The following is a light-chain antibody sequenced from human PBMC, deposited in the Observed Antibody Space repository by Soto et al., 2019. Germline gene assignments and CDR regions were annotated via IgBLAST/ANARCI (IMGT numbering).Light chain of an antibody. V-gene: IGKV1-5*03. Sequence: EIHMTQSPSTLSVSLGDRVTITCRASQTISSWLAWYQQKPGKAPKLLIYKASTLKSGVPSRFSGSGSGTEFTLTISSLQPDDFATYYCQHYNSYSEAFGQGTKVDIK. CDR3: QHYNSYSEA. J-gene: IGKJ1*01. CDR2: KAS. CDR1: QTISSW.